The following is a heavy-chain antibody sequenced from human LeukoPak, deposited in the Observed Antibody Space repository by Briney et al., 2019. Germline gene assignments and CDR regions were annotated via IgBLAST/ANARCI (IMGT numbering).Heavy chain of an antibody. Sequence: GGSLRLSCAASGFTFTSCAMSWVRQAPGKGLEWVSTISRTGVATYYANSVKGRFTISRDNAKNTLYLQMNSLRAEDTAVYYCARMYYHDSSDYYWAPDYWGQGTLVTVSS. D-gene: IGHD3-22*01. V-gene: IGHV3-23*01. CDR2: ISRTGVAT. J-gene: IGHJ4*02. CDR3: ARMYYHDSSDYYWAPDY. CDR1: GFTFTSCA.